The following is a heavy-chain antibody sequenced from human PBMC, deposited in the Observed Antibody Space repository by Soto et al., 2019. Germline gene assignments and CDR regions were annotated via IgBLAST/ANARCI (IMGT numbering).Heavy chain of an antibody. V-gene: IGHV3-30-3*01. D-gene: IGHD6-13*01. J-gene: IGHJ6*02. CDR1: GFTFSSYA. Sequence: QVQLVESGGGVVQPGRSLRLSCAASGFTFSSYAMHWVRQAPGKGLEGVAVISYDGSNKYYADSVKGRFTISRDNSKNTLYLQMNSLRAEDTAVYYCARAAAGIGMDVWGQGTTVTVSS. CDR3: ARAAAGIGMDV. CDR2: ISYDGSNK.